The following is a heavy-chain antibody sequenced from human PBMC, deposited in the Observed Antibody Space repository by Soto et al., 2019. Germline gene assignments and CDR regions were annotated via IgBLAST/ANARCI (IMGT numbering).Heavy chain of an antibody. CDR3: ARREIQGPIDY. V-gene: IGHV4-28*01. CDR1: GYSISSSSW. D-gene: IGHD1-26*01. J-gene: IGHJ4*02. CDR2: IYYSGTT. Sequence: QVQLQESGPGLVKPSDTLSLTCAVSGYSISSSSWWGWIRQPPGKGLEWIGYIYYSGTTYYNPSLKCRVTMAVDPSKHQFSLKQTSVTAVDTAVYHCARREIQGPIDYWGQGTLVTASS.